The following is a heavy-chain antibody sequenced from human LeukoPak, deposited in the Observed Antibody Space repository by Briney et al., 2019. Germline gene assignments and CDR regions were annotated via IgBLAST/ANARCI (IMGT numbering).Heavy chain of an antibody. J-gene: IGHJ4*02. V-gene: IGHV4-59*01. CDR2: VFYSGNT. CDR3: ARAGDVPAVIRGFDY. Sequence: PSETLSLTCTVSGGSISSYSWNWIRQPPGRGLEWIGYVFYSGNTDYSPSLKSRVTMSVDASKNQFSLKLSSVTAADTAVYYCARAGDVPAVIRGFDYWGQGTLVTVSS. CDR1: GGSISSYS. D-gene: IGHD2-2*01.